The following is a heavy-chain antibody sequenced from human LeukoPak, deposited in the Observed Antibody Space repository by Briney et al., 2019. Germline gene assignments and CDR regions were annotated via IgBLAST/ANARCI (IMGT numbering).Heavy chain of an antibody. CDR1: GFSFSTSW. CDR2: ITSDGRTT. V-gene: IGHV3-74*01. D-gene: IGHD3-22*01. Sequence: PGGSLRLSCAASGFSFSTSWMHWFRQGPGRGLVWVSRITSDGRTTIYADSVKGRFSISRDNSKNTPFLQMNSLRADDTAVYYCARDLYYYDSSGPWGQGTLVTVSS. J-gene: IGHJ5*02. CDR3: ARDLYYYDSSGP.